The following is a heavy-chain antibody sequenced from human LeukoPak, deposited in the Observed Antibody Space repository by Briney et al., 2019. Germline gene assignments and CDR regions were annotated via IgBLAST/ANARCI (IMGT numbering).Heavy chain of an antibody. V-gene: IGHV3-9*01. Sequence: PGGSLRLSCAASGFTFDDYAMHRVRQAPGKGLEWVSGISWNSGSIGYADSVKGRFTISRDNAKNSLYLQMNSLRAEDTALYYCAKSAMELGAFDIWGQGTMVTVSS. D-gene: IGHD5-18*01. J-gene: IGHJ3*02. CDR3: AKSAMELGAFDI. CDR1: GFTFDDYA. CDR2: ISWNSGSI.